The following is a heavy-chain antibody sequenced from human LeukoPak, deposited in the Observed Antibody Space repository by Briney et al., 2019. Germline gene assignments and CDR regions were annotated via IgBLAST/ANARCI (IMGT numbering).Heavy chain of an antibody. CDR1: GFTVSSNY. J-gene: IGHJ4*02. Sequence: PGGSLRPSCAASGFTVSSNYMSWVRQAPGKGLEWVSVIYSGGSTYYADSVKGRFTISRDNSKNTLYLQMNSLRAEDTAVYYCATGGHYYDSSGIDYWGQGTLVTVSS. CDR2: IYSGGST. D-gene: IGHD3-22*01. CDR3: ATGGHYYDSSGIDY. V-gene: IGHV3-53*01.